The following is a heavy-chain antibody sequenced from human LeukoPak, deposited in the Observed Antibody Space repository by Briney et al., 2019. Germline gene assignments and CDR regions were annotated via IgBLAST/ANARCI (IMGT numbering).Heavy chain of an antibody. D-gene: IGHD5-18*01. J-gene: IGHJ4*02. V-gene: IGHV3-23*01. Sequence: ETLSLTCTVSGGSISSYYWSWIRQAPGQGLEWVSGISGSGRSTYYADSVKGRFTISRDNSKNTLYLQMNSLRAEDTAVYYCAKGRGYSYGFSDYWGQGTLVTVSS. CDR2: ISGSGRST. CDR3: AKGRGYSYGFSDY. CDR1: GGSISSYY.